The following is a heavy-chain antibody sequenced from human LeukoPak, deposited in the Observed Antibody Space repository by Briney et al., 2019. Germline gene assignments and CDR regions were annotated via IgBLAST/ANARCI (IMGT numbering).Heavy chain of an antibody. CDR2: IYYSGST. CDR1: GGSISSSSYY. J-gene: IGHJ4*02. D-gene: IGHD1-26*01. V-gene: IGHV4-39*07. Sequence: PSETLSLTCTVSGGSISSSSYYWGWIRQPPGKGLEWIGSIYYSGSTYYNPSLKSRVTISVDTSKNQFSLKLSSVTAADTAVYYCARLYSGSYIYWGQGTLVTVSS. CDR3: ARLYSGSYIY.